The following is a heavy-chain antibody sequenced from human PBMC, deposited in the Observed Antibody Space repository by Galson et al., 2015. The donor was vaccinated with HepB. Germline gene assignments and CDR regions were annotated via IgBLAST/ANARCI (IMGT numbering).Heavy chain of an antibody. V-gene: IGHV3-30*18. CDR1: GFTFSTYL. D-gene: IGHD3-16*01. CDR2: IWHHGNEI. J-gene: IGHJ3*01. Sequence: SLRLSCAASGFTFSTYLMHWVHQAPGKGLEWVAVIWHHGNEIYYADSVKGRFTISRDNSKNTVYLQMNSLRLEDTAVYYCAKEFESFDVWGQGTMVTVSS. CDR3: AKEFESFDV.